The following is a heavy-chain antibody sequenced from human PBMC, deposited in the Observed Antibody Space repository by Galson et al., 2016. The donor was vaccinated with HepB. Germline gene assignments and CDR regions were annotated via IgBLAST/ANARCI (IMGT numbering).Heavy chain of an antibody. V-gene: IGHV3-23*01. D-gene: IGHD3-10*01. CDR1: GFTFRSYA. Sequence: SLRLSCAASGFTFRSYAMTWVRQAPGKGLEWVSTISGSGGSTYNADSVKGRFTISRDNSKNTVYPQMNSLRAEDTAVYYCAKFASGTYYLDSFDYWGQGTLVTVSS. CDR2: ISGSGGST. CDR3: AKFASGTYYLDSFDY. J-gene: IGHJ4*02.